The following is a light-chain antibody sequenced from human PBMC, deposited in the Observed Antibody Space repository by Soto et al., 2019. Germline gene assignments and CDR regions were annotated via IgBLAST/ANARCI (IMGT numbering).Light chain of an antibody. Sequence: DIQMTQSPSPLSASVGDRVTITCLASQSISSWLAWYQQKPGKAPKLLIYDASSLESGVPSRFSGSGSGTEFTLTISSLQPDDVATYYCQQYNSYSITFGQGTRLEIK. V-gene: IGKV1-5*01. J-gene: IGKJ5*01. CDR3: QQYNSYSIT. CDR1: QSISSW. CDR2: DAS.